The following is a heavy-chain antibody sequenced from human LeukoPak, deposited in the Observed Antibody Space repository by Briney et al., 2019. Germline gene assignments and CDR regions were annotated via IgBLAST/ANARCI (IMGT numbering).Heavy chain of an antibody. Sequence: PGGSLRLSCVASGFTFTSYGMHWVRQAPGKGLEWVAVTSYVGSYKYYADSVKGRFTISRDTSKNTVYLQMNSLRDEDTAVYYCAKTRRAGSYYLHFDSWGQGTLVTVSS. J-gene: IGHJ4*02. V-gene: IGHV3-30*18. CDR1: GFTFTSYG. CDR3: AKTRRAGSYYLHFDS. D-gene: IGHD1-26*01. CDR2: TSYVGSYK.